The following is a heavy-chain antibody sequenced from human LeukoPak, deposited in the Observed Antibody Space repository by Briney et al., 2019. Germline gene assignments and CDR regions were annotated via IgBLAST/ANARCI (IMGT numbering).Heavy chain of an antibody. V-gene: IGHV1-18*01. CDR1: GYTFTSYG. CDR3: ARDFDDFWSGYRINWFDP. J-gene: IGHJ5*02. CDR2: ISAYNGNT. D-gene: IGHD3-3*01. Sequence: ASVKVSFKASGYTFTSYGISWVRQAPGQGLEWMGWISAYNGNTNYAQKLQGRVTMTTDTSTSTAYMELRSLRSDDTAVYYCARDFDDFWSGYRINWFDPWGQGTLVTVSS.